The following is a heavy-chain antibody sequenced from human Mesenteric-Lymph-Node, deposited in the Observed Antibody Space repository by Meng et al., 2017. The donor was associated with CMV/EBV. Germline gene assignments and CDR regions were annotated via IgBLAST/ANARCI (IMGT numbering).Heavy chain of an antibody. CDR2: ITASGGST. Sequence: GESLKISCAASGFTFSNFAMSWVRQAPGKGLEWVSPITASGGSTYYADSVKGRFTISRDNSKNTLYLQMNRLRAEDTAVYYCAKVDSGSWYRGVLDYWGQGTLVTVSS. CDR1: GFTFSNFA. CDR3: AKVDSGSWYRGVLDY. V-gene: IGHV3-23*01. D-gene: IGHD6-13*01. J-gene: IGHJ4*02.